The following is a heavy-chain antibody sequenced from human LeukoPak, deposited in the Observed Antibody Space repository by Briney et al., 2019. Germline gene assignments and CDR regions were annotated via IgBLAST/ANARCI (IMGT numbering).Heavy chain of an antibody. CDR3: ARHRQGGSYLDY. J-gene: IGHJ4*02. Sequence: PSETLSLTCTVSGGSISSYYWSWIRQPPGKGLEWIGSIYYSGSTYYNPSLKSRVTISVDTSKNQFSLKLSSVTAADTAVYYCARHRQGGSYLDYWGQGTLVTVSS. D-gene: IGHD1-26*01. CDR2: IYYSGST. CDR1: GGSISSYY. V-gene: IGHV4-59*05.